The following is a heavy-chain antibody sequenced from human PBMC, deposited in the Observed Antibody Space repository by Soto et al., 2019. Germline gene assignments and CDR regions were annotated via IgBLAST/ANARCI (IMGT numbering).Heavy chain of an antibody. J-gene: IGHJ6*02. CDR1: GGAISSGGDS. Sequence: TLALTSAVSGGAISSGGDSWSWIRQPPGKGVGWIGYIYHIGSTYDNPSLKSRVTISVDRSKNQFSLKLSSVTAADTAVYYCARVGQGIYYYGMDVWGQGTTVHVSS. V-gene: IGHV4-30-2*01. D-gene: IGHD6-13*01. CDR3: ARVGQGIYYYGMDV. CDR2: IYHIGST.